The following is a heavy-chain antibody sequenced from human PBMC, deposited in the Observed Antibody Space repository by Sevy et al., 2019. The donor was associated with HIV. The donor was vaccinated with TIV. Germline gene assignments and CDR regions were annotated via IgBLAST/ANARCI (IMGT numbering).Heavy chain of an antibody. CDR3: ATTKDYYESSGSPFDY. CDR1: GYTLSELS. Sequence: ASVKVSCMVSGYTLSELSMHWVRQAPGKGLEWMGSFDHEDDETIYAPNFQGRVTMTEETSTESAYKELNNLRSEETALYYCATTKDYYESSGSPFDYWGQGTLVTVSS. D-gene: IGHD3-22*01. J-gene: IGHJ4*02. V-gene: IGHV1-24*01. CDR2: FDHEDDET.